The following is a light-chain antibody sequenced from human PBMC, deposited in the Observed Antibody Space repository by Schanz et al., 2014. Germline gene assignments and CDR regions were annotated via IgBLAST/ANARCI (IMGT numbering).Light chain of an antibody. CDR1: SSDVGGYNY. J-gene: IGLJ2*01. CDR3: SSYSTSSTLL. Sequence: QSALTQPPSASGSPGQSVTISCTGTSSDVGGYNYVSWYQQHPGKAPKLMIYDVSNRPSGVSNRFSGSKSGNTASLTISGLQAEDEADYFCSSYSTSSTLLFGGGTKVTVL. CDR2: DVS. V-gene: IGLV2-14*01.